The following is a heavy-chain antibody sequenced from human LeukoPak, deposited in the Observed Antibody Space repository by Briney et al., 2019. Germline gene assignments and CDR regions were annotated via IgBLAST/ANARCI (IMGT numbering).Heavy chain of an antibody. CDR3: AKDPRREGYYYVFPDY. J-gene: IGHJ4*02. V-gene: IGHV3-30*18. CDR2: SSYDGNNQ. Sequence: GESLRLSCAASGSSFSRYGMHWVRQAPGKGLEWLAVSSYDGNNQYYADSVKGRFTISRDNSKNTLYLQMNSLRAEDTAVYYCAKDPRREGYYYVFPDYWGQGTLVTVSS. CDR1: GSSFSRYG. D-gene: IGHD3-22*01.